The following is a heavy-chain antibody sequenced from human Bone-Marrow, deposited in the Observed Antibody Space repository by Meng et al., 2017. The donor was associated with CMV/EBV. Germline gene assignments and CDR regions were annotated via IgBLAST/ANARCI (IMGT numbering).Heavy chain of an antibody. CDR3: ARGSSGWDYYYYYGMDV. J-gene: IGHJ6*02. V-gene: IGHV4-59*01. D-gene: IGHD6-19*01. CDR2: IYYSGST. Sequence: SETLSLICTVSGGSISSYYWSWIRQPPGKGLEWIGYIYYSGSTSYNPSLKSRVTITVDTSKNQFSLTLSSVTVADTAVYYCARGSSGWDYYYYYGMDVWGQGTTVTVSS. CDR1: GGSISSYY.